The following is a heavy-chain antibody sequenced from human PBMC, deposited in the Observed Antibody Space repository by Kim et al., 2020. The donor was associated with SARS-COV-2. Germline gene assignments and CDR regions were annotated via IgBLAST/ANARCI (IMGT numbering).Heavy chain of an antibody. CDR2: NT. Sequence: NTNYAQKLQGRVTMTTDTSTSTAYMELRSLRSDDTAVYYCARDRYSYGDYWGQGTLVTVSS. J-gene: IGHJ4*02. D-gene: IGHD5-18*01. V-gene: IGHV1-18*01. CDR3: ARDRYSYGDY.